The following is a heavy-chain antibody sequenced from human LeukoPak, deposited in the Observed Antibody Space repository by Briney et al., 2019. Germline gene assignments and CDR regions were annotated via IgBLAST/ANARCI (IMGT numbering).Heavy chain of an antibody. Sequence: PGGSLRLSCAVSGFTFSTYWMSWVRQAPGKGLEWVANMKQDGNEEYYVDSVKGRFTISRDNAKNSLYLQMNSLRDEDTAVYYCARDGITMVRGVIAYYYYYGMDVWGQGTTVTVSS. D-gene: IGHD3-10*01. CDR3: ARDGITMVRGVIAYYYYYGMDV. V-gene: IGHV3-7*01. CDR1: GFTFSTYW. CDR2: MKQDGNEE. J-gene: IGHJ6*02.